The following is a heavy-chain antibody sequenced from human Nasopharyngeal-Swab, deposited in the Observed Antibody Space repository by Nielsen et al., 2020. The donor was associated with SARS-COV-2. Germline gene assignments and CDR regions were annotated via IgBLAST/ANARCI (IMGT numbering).Heavy chain of an antibody. V-gene: IGHV3-53*01. CDR1: GFSVSSNY. D-gene: IGHD3-10*01. CDR3: ARDGRFGELLGIGY. J-gene: IGHJ4*02. CDR2: IYSGGAT. Sequence: GESLKISCVVPGFSVSSNYMSWVRQAPGKGLEWVSVIYSGGATYYADSVKGRFTISRDNSKNTLYLQMNSLRGEDTAVYYCARDGRFGELLGIGYWGQGTLVTVSS.